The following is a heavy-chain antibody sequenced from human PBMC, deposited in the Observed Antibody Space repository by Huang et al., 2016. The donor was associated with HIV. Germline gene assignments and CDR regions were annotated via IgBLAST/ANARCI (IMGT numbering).Heavy chain of an antibody. CDR3: ARHMDCSSSSCLAGGHERGPFDM. Sequence: QLQLQESGPGLVKPSETLSLTCSVSGGSISSSSYYWGWIRQPPGKGLEWIWSIYYSASTFYNPSLKSRVTISVDTSKNQFSLRLSSVTAADTSVYYCARHMDCSSSSCLAGGHERGPFDMWGQGTMVTVSS. CDR2: IYYSAST. V-gene: IGHV4-39*01. J-gene: IGHJ3*02. D-gene: IGHD2-2*01. CDR1: GGSISSSSYY.